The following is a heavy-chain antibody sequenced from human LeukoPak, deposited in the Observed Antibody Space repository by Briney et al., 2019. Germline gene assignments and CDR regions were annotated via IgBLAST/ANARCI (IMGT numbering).Heavy chain of an antibody. CDR2: IYTSGTT. V-gene: IGHV4-61*02. J-gene: IGHJ4*02. CDR1: GVSISSGSYF. Sequence: SQTLSLTCTVSGVSISSGSYFWSWIRQPAGKGLEWIGRIYTSGTTNYNPSLKSRVTISVDTSKNQFSLKLSSVTAADTAVYYCARGILATTNWGQGTLVTVSS. CDR3: ARGILATTN. D-gene: IGHD4-17*01.